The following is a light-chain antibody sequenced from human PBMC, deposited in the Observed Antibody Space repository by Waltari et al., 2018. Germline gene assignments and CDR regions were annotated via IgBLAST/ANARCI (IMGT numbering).Light chain of an antibody. V-gene: IGKV1-5*03. Sequence: DIQMTQSPSTLSASVGDRITITCRASEDISEWLAWYQQKPGKPPKLIIYRTSFLQHGVPSRFSGAASGTDYTLTINSLQPDDFGTYYCQQYISFSPLTFGGGTKVHIK. CDR2: RTS. J-gene: IGKJ4*01. CDR3: QQYISFSPLT. CDR1: EDISEW.